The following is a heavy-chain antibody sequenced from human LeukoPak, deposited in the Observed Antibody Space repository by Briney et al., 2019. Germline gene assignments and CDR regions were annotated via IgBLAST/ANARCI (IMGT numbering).Heavy chain of an antibody. V-gene: IGHV3-21*01. CDR2: ISSSSSYI. Sequence: GGSLRLSCAASGFTFSSYSMNWVRQAPGKGLEWVSSISSSSSYIYYADSVKGRFTISRDNAKNSLYLQMNSLRAEDTAVYYCARDMSDNWNDYYYMDVWGKGTTVTASS. D-gene: IGHD1-20*01. CDR3: ARDMSDNWNDYYYMDV. CDR1: GFTFSSYS. J-gene: IGHJ6*03.